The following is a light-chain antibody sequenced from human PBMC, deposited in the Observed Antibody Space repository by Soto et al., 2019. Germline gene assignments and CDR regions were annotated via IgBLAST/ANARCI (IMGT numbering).Light chain of an antibody. CDR3: ASYTTSSTYV. CDR1: SSDVGGYSY. Sequence: QSVLTRPASVSGSPGQSIAISCTGTSSDVGGYSYVSWYQQQPGKAPKLVISDVSNRPSGVSDRFSGSKSGNTASLTISGLQTEDEADYYCASYTTSSTYVFGTGTKVTV. CDR2: DVS. V-gene: IGLV2-14*01. J-gene: IGLJ1*01.